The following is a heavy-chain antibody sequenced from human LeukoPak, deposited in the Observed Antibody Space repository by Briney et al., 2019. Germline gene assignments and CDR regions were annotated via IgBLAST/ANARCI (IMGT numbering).Heavy chain of an antibody. Sequence: PSETLSLTCTVSGGSISGHYRSWIRQPPGKGLEWIGYIYYSGSTNYNPSLKSRVAISVDTSKNQFSLKLSSVTAADTAVYYCARERVGIDYWGQGTLVTVSS. CDR1: GGSISGHY. J-gene: IGHJ4*02. CDR3: ARERVGIDY. D-gene: IGHD3-3*01. V-gene: IGHV4-59*11. CDR2: IYYSGST.